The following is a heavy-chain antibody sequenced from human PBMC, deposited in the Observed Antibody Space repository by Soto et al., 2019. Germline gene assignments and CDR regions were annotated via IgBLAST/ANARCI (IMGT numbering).Heavy chain of an antibody. D-gene: IGHD4-4*01. Sequence: QVQLVQSGAEVKKPGSSVRVSCKASGGTLRSHAINWVRQAPGQGLEWVGGLIPLFGSPYYAPKLKGRGTITADDSSITAYMELSSLRSEDTAVYYCAGTVEIPYYHGMDVWGQGTTVTVSS. CDR2: LIPLFGSP. CDR1: GGTLRSHA. J-gene: IGHJ6*02. V-gene: IGHV1-69*01. CDR3: AGTVEIPYYHGMDV.